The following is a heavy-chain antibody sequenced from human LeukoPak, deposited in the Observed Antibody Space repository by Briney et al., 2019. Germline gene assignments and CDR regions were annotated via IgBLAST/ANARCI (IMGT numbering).Heavy chain of an antibody. D-gene: IGHD3-22*01. Sequence: GGSLRLSCAASGFTVSSNYMSWVRQAPGKGLEWVSVIYSGGSTYYADSVKGRFTISRDNSKNTLYLQMNSLRAEDTSVYYCASGGDPYYYDSSGTPYYFDYWGQGTLVTVSS. CDR1: GFTVSSNY. J-gene: IGHJ4*02. CDR3: ASGGDPYYYDSSGTPYYFDY. V-gene: IGHV3-66*01. CDR2: IYSGGST.